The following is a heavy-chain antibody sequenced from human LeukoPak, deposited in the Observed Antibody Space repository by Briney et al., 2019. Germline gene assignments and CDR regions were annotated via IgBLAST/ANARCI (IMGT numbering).Heavy chain of an antibody. Sequence: PGGSLRLSCAASGFTFSGSAMHWVRQASGKGLEWVGRIRSKANSYATAYAASVKGRFTISRDDSKNTAYLQMNSLKTEDTAVYYCRVAVDIVATSDAFDIWGQGTMVTVSS. D-gene: IGHD5-12*01. CDR3: RVAVDIVATSDAFDI. V-gene: IGHV3-73*01. J-gene: IGHJ3*02. CDR2: IRSKANSYAT. CDR1: GFTFSGSA.